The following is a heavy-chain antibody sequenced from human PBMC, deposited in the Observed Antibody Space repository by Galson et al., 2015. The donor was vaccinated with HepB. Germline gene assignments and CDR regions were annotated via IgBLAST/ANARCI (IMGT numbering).Heavy chain of an antibody. J-gene: IGHJ5*02. V-gene: IGHV1-69*04. CDR3: ARGRGYCSSTSCYGAFDP. CDR1: GGTFSSYA. CDR2: IIPILGIA. D-gene: IGHD2-2*01. Sequence: SVKVSCKASGGTFSSYAISWVRQAPGQGLEWMGRIIPILGIANYAQKFQGRVTITADKSTSTAYMELSSLRSEDTAVYYCARGRGYCSSTSCYGAFDPWGQGTLVTVSS.